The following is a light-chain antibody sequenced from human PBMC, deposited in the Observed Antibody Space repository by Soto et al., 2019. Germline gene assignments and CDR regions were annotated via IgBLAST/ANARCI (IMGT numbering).Light chain of an antibody. CDR2: DAS. CDR1: QTLANY. Sequence: EVVLTQSPATLSLSPGERATLSCRASQTLANYLAWYQQRPGQAPRLLIYDASNRATGIPARFSGSGSGTDFTLTISSLEPADSAVYYCQQRSDSYTFGQGTTLEIK. CDR3: QQRSDSYT. V-gene: IGKV3-11*01. J-gene: IGKJ2*01.